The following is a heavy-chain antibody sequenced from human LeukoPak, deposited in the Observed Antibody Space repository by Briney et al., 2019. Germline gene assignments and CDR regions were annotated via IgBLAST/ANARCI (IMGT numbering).Heavy chain of an antibody. Sequence: SETLSLTCTVSGGSISSHYWSWIRQPPGKGLEWIGYIYYSGSTNYNPSLKSRVTISVDTSKNQFSLKLSSVTAADTAVYYCARGGPIEHQLLNRDDAFDIWGQGTMVTVSS. CDR3: ARGGPIEHQLLNRDDAFDI. V-gene: IGHV4-59*11. CDR2: IYYSGST. D-gene: IGHD2-2*01. J-gene: IGHJ3*02. CDR1: GGSISSHY.